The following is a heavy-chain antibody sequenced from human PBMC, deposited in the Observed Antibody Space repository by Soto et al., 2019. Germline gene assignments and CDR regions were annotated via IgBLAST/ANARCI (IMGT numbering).Heavy chain of an antibody. V-gene: IGHV1-2*02. Sequence: ASVKVSCKASGYTFTGYYMHWVRQAPGQGLEWMGWINPNSGGTNYAQKFQGRVTMTRDTSISTAYMELSRLKSDDTAVYYCARDRGYSGYEFYFDYWGQGTLVTVSS. CDR3: ARDRGYSGYEFYFDY. J-gene: IGHJ4*02. D-gene: IGHD5-12*01. CDR2: INPNSGGT. CDR1: GYTFTGYY.